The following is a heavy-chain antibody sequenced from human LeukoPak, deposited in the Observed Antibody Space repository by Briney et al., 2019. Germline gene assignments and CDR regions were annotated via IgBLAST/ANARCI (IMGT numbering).Heavy chain of an antibody. CDR3: ARIAATWYGGS. D-gene: IGHD2-15*01. J-gene: IGHJ4*02. Sequence: GESLKISCKGPGHSFINYWRAWVRQMPGKGLEWIGIIYSGDSHTRYSPSLQGQVTISADMSIDTAYLQWSSLRASDTAMYYCARIAATWYGGSWGQGTQVFVSS. CDR1: GHSFINYW. V-gene: IGHV5-51*01. CDR2: IYSGDSHT.